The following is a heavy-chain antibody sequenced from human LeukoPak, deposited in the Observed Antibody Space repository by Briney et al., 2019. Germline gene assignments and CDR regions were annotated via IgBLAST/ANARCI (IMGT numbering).Heavy chain of an antibody. J-gene: IGHJ4*02. CDR1: GGSISSYY. V-gene: IGHV4-59*06. CDR3: ARIRITIFGVLPNYFDY. CDR2: IYYSGST. Sequence: SETLSLTCTVSGGSISSYYWSWIRQPPGKGLEWIGYIYYSGSTYYNPSLRSRVTLSVHTSKNQFSLELRSVTAADTAVYYCARIRITIFGVLPNYFDYWGQGTLVTVSS. D-gene: IGHD3-3*01.